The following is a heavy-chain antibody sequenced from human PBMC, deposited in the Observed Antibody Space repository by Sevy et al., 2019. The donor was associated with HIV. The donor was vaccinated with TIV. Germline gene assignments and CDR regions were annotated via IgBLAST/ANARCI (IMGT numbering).Heavy chain of an antibody. J-gene: IGHJ4*02. CDR2: ISGGGGDT. Sequence: GGSLRLSCVASGFAFRSRAMSWVRQAPGKGLEWVAAISGGGGDTYYGPSVKGRFTISRDNSKDTLYLHLTGLRADDTARFYCATVLSDYGDYLLAFWGQGTLVTVSS. CDR1: GFAFRSRA. D-gene: IGHD4-17*01. V-gene: IGHV3-23*01. CDR3: ATVLSDYGDYLLAF.